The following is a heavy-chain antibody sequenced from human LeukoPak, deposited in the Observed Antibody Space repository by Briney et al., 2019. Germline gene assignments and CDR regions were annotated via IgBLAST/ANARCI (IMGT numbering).Heavy chain of an antibody. J-gene: IGHJ6*02. CDR3: ARDWMYSTTLYYYYGMDV. Sequence: GGSLRLSCAASGFTFDDYGMSWVRQAPGKGLEWVSGINWNGGSTDYADSVKGRFTISRDNAKNSLYLQMNSLRAEDTASYHCARDWMYSTTLYYYYGMDVWGQGTTVTVSS. V-gene: IGHV3-20*01. CDR2: INWNGGST. CDR1: GFTFDDYG. D-gene: IGHD6-13*01.